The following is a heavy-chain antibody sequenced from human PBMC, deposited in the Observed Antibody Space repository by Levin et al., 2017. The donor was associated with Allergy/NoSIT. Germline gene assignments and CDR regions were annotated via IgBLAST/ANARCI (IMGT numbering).Heavy chain of an antibody. CDR3: ASATRGYVEF. CDR2: ITGDGGST. V-gene: IGHV3-64*01. CDR1: GFTFRSYA. D-gene: IGHD4-11*01. Sequence: GESLKISCAASGFTFRSYALHWVRQAPGKGLEYVSAITGDGGSTYYANSVKGRFTISRDNSKNTLYLQMGSLTTDDMAVYYCASATRGYVEFWGQGTLVTVSS. J-gene: IGHJ4*02.